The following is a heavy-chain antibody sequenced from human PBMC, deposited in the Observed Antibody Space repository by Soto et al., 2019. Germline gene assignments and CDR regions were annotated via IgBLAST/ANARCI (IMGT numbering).Heavy chain of an antibody. CDR1: GFSLSNARMG. CDR3: ARIRDEDCSGGSCYYYFDY. Sequence: QVTLKESGPVLVKPTETLTLTCTVSGFSLSNARMGVSWIRQPPGKALEWLAHIFSNDEKSYSTSLKSRLTISKATSKSQVVLTMTNMDPVDTATYYCARIRDEDCSGGSCYYYFDYWGQGTLVTVSS. V-gene: IGHV2-26*01. CDR2: IFSNDEK. D-gene: IGHD2-15*01. J-gene: IGHJ4*02.